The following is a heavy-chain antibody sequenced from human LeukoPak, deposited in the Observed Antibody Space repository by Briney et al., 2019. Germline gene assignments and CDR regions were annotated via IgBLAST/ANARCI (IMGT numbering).Heavy chain of an antibody. CDR1: GGLITTSIHY. Sequence: SETLSLTCSVSGGLITTSIHYWAWIRQPPGKGLEWIGCIYYNGITYYNASLESRVTMSVDTSTNQFSLRLRSVSAADTSVYYCARQPTVKRGAVASNFDYWGRGTLVTVSS. V-gene: IGHV4-39*01. CDR2: IYYNGIT. J-gene: IGHJ4*02. CDR3: ARQPTVKRGAVASNFDY. D-gene: IGHD6-19*01.